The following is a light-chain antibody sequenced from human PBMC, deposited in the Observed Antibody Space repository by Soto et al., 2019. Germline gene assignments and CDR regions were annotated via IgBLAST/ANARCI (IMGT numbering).Light chain of an antibody. CDR3: HQYDDGPYT. V-gene: IGKV3-20*01. J-gene: IGKJ2*01. CDR1: QSLSSNY. CDR2: GAS. Sequence: EIVLTQSPGPLSLSPGERATLSCRASQSLSSNYLAWHQQKTGQAPRLLIYGASSRATGIPDRFSGSGSGTDFTLTITRLEPEDFAVYYCHQYDDGPYTFGQATKVDIK.